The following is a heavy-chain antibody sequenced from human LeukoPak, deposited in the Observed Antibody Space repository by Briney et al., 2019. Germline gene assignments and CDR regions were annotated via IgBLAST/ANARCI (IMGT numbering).Heavy chain of an antibody. D-gene: IGHD6-19*01. Sequence: GASVKVSCKASGGTFSSYAISWVRQAPGQGLEWMGGIIPIFGTANYAQKFQGRVTITADKSTSTAYMELSSLRSEDTAVYYCARVRSGWYSDAFDIWGQGTMVTVSS. CDR1: GGTFSSYA. J-gene: IGHJ3*02. CDR2: IIPIFGTA. CDR3: ARVRSGWYSDAFDI. V-gene: IGHV1-69*06.